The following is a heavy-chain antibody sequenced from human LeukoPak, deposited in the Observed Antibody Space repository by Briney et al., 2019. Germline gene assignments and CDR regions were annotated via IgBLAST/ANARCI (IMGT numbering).Heavy chain of an antibody. CDR3: ARDGLAGTFYFDY. J-gene: IGHJ4*02. CDR1: GYTFTSHY. D-gene: IGHD6-19*01. CDR2: IYPSGGTT. V-gene: IGHV1-46*01. Sequence: ASVKVSCKAFGYTFTSHYLHWVRQAPGQGREWMGMIYPSGGTTDYPQKFQGRVTMTRDTSTSTVYMEVSSLRSEDTAVYFCARDGLAGTFYFDYWGQGTLVTVSS.